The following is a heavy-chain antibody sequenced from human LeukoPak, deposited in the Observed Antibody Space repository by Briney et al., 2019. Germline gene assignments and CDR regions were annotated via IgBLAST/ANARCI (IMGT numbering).Heavy chain of an antibody. CDR2: ISSLGSTI. J-gene: IGHJ4*02. CDR1: GFTFSDYY. Sequence: PGGSLRLSCAASGFTFSDYYMSWIRQAPGKGLEWVSHISSLGSTIYYADSVKGRFTVSRDNAKNSLYLQMNSLRAEDTAVYFCARKLGITARPVDYWGQGTLVTVSS. CDR3: ARKLGITARPVDY. D-gene: IGHD6-6*01. V-gene: IGHV3-11*04.